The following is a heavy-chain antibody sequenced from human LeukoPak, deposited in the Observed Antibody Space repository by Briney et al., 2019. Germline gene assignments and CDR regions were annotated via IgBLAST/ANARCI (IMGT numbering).Heavy chain of an antibody. D-gene: IGHD1-1*01. Sequence: GGSLRLSYAASGFTVSSKYMSWVRQAPGKGLEWVSIIYSGGNTHYADSVKGRFTISRDNSKNTLYLQMNSLRAEDTAVYYCARDSIQLWPNAIDFWGQGTLVTVSS. CDR2: IYSGGNT. CDR3: ARDSIQLWPNAIDF. J-gene: IGHJ4*02. CDR1: GFTVSSKY. V-gene: IGHV3-53*01.